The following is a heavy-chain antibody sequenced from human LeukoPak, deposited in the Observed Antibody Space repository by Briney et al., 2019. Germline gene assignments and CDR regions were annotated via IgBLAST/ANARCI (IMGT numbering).Heavy chain of an antibody. CDR1: GFSFSDYY. CDR3: ASQAYSGYDYTLFYFDY. V-gene: IGHV3-11*06. J-gene: IGHJ4*02. Sequence: GGSLRLSCAASGFSFSDYYMSWIRLAPGQGLEWVSYISSSSSYTNYADSVKGRFTISRDNAKNSLYLQMNSLRAEDTAVYYCASQAYSGYDYTLFYFDYWGQGTLVTVSS. D-gene: IGHD5-12*01. CDR2: ISSSSSYT.